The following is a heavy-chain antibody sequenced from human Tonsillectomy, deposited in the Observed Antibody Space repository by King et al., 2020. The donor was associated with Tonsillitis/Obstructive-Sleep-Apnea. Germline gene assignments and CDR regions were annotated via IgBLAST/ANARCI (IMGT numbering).Heavy chain of an antibody. D-gene: IGHD2-2*01. J-gene: IGHJ4*02. CDR1: GFTFSSYE. V-gene: IGHV3-48*03. CDR3: ARVDGGVVVPAAILLY. Sequence: VQLVESGGGLVQPGGSLRLSCAASGFTFSSYEMNWVRQAPGKGLEWVSYISSSGSTIYYADSVKGRFTISRDNAKNSLYLQMNSLRAEDTAVYYCARVDGGVVVPAAILLYWGQGTLVTVSS. CDR2: ISSSGSTI.